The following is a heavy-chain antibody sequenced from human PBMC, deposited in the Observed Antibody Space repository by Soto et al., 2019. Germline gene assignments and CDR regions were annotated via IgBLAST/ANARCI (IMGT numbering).Heavy chain of an antibody. CDR1: GYTFISYA. D-gene: IGHD3-10*01. V-gene: IGHV1-3*01. CDR3: ARDMGFGLSDY. CDR2: INAGNGNT. J-gene: IGHJ4*02. Sequence: ASVKVSCKASGYTFISYAMYWVRQAPGQRLEWMGWINAGNGNTKYSQKFQGRVTITRDTSASTAYMELSSLRSEDTAVYYCARDMGFGLSDYWGQGTLVTVSS.